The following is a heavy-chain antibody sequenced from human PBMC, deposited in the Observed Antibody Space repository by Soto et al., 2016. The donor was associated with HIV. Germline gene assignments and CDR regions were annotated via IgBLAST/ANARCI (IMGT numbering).Heavy chain of an antibody. CDR1: GFLFSTYW. D-gene: IGHD2-15*01. CDR2: IKSDGSAT. J-gene: IGHJ6*03. Sequence: EVQLVESGGGLVQPGGSLRLSCTASGFLFSTYWMHWVRQAPGKGPVWVSYIKSDGSATNYADFVKGRFTISRDNAKKMLYLEMNSLEAEDTGIYYCVRRHSFYYSMDVWGKGTTVTVSS. V-gene: IGHV3-74*01. CDR3: VRRHSFYYSMDV.